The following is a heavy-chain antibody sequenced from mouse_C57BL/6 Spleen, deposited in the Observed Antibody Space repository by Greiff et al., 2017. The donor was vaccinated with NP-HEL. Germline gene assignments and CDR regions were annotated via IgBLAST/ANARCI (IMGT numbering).Heavy chain of an antibody. V-gene: IGHV1-80*01. D-gene: IGHD4-1*01. CDR1: GYAFSSYW. CDR3: VSSNWDGFPFDY. J-gene: IGHJ2*01. Sequence: LQQSGASVKISCKASGYAFSSYWMNWVKQRPGKGLEWIGQIYPGDGDTNYNGKFKGKATLTADKSSSTAYMQLSSLTSEDSAVYFCVSSNWDGFPFDYWGQGTTLTVSS. CDR2: IYPGDGDT.